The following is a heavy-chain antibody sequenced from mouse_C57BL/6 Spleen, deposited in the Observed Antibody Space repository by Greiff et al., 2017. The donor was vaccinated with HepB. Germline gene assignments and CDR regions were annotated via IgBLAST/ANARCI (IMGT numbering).Heavy chain of an antibody. CDR3: ARPVTTVVEDYAMEY. CDR1: GFTFTDYY. CDR2: VYPYNGGT. J-gene: IGHJ4*01. D-gene: IGHD1-1*01. Sequence: EVQLQQSGPVLVKPGPSVKISCKASGFTFTDYYMHWVKQSHGQSLEWIGLVYPYNGGTSYNQKFKGKATLTVDTSSSTAYLELNSLPSEDSAVYYCARPVTTVVEDYAMEYWGQGTSVTVSS. V-gene: IGHV1-36*01.